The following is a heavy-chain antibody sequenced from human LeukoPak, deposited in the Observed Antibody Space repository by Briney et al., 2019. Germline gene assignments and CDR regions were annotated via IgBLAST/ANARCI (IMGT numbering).Heavy chain of an antibody. V-gene: IGHV3-7*01. CDR1: GFTFSGYW. CDR2: INQDGSEN. CDR3: ARESTAGYNSSWYGFRN. Sequence: GGSLRLSCAASGFTFSGYWRSWVRQAPGKGLEWVANINQDGSENYYVDSVKGRFTISRDNAKNSLFLQMGSLRVEDTAVYYCARESTAGYNSSWYGFRNWGQGTLVSVSS. D-gene: IGHD6-13*01. J-gene: IGHJ1*01.